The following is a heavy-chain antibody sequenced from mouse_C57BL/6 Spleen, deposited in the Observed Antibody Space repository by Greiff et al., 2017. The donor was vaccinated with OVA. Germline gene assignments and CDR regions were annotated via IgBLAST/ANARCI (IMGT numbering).Heavy chain of an antibody. CDR1: GYAFTNYL. Sequence: VQLQQSGAELVRPGTSVKVSCKASGYAFTNYLIEWVKQRPGQGLEWIGVINPGSGGTNYNEKFKGKATLTADKSSSTAYIQLSSLTSEDSAVYFCARWGYAMDYWGQGTSVTVSS. V-gene: IGHV1-54*01. CDR3: ARWGYAMDY. J-gene: IGHJ4*01. CDR2: INPGSGGT.